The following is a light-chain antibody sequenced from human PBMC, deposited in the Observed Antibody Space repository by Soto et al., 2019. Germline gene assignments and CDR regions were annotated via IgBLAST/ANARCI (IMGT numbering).Light chain of an antibody. V-gene: IGLV2-14*01. CDR1: SSDVGAYNY. CDR3: FSFTTDWTHV. J-gene: IGLJ1*01. CDR2: EVS. Sequence: QSALTQPASVSGSPGQSITISCTGTSSDVGAYNYVSWFQQHPGKAPTLIIYEVSNRPPGVANRFSGSKSGNAASLTIAGLPDDDEDDYFCFSFTTDWTHVFGTGTKLTVL.